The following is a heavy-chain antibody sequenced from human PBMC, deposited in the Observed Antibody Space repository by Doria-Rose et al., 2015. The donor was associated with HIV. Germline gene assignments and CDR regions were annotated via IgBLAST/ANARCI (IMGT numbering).Heavy chain of an antibody. CDR1: GGSFSGYY. D-gene: IGHD6-13*01. CDR2: IDHSGST. V-gene: IGHV4-34*01. CDR3: ARGTWGQLALFDY. Sequence: QVQLQESGAGLLKPSETLSLTCAVYGGSFSGYYWSWIRQPPGKGLEWIREIDHSGSTKNNPSLKSRVTISEDTSKKRVPLKMNSVTAADTAVYYCARGTWGQLALFDYWGPGTLVTVSS. J-gene: IGHJ4*02.